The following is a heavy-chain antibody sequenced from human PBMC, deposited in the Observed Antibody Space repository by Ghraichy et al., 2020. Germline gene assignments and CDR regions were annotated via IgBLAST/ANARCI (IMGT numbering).Heavy chain of an antibody. CDR3: ARRRPTAAAGRRSQNWFDP. Sequence: SETLSLTCAVYGGSFSGYYWSWIRQPPGKGLEWIGEINHSGSTNYNPSLKSRVTISVDTSKNQFSLKLSSVTAADTAVYYCARRRPTAAAGRRSQNWFDPWGQGTLVTVSS. J-gene: IGHJ5*02. CDR1: GGSFSGYY. D-gene: IGHD6-13*01. V-gene: IGHV4-34*01. CDR2: INHSGST.